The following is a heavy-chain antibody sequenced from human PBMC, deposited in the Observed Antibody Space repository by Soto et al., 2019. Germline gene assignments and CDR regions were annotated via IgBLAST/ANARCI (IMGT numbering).Heavy chain of an antibody. CDR3: ARGRDWRFGELFYYYYGMDV. CDR2: IYYSGST. V-gene: IGHV4-31*03. J-gene: IGHJ6*02. Sequence: SETLSLTCTVSGGSISSGGYYWSWIRQHPGKGLEWIGYIYYSGSTYYNPSLKSRVTISVDTSKNQFSLKLSSVTAADTAVYYCARGRDWRFGELFYYYYGMDVWGQGTTVTVSS. CDR1: GGSISSGGYY. D-gene: IGHD3-10*01.